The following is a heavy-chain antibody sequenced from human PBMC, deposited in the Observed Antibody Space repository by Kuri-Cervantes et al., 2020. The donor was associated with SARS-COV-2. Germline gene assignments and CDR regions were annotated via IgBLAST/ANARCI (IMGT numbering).Heavy chain of an antibody. V-gene: IGHV1-69*06. D-gene: IGHD2-2*01. Sequence: SVKVSCKASGGTFSSYAITWVRQVPGQGFEWMGRIIPLFGTTIYAQKFRDRVTFTADKSTNTAYMELSSLRSEDTAVYYCARPYCTTTTCYDGTFDSWGQGTLDTVSS. CDR3: ARPYCTTTTCYDGTFDS. J-gene: IGHJ4*02. CDR1: GGTFSSYA. CDR2: IIPLFGTT.